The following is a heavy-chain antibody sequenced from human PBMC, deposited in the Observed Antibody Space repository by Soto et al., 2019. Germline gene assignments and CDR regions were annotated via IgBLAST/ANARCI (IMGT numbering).Heavy chain of an antibody. CDR1: GYTFTSHD. D-gene: IGHD3-10*01. J-gene: IGHJ4*02. CDR2: MNPNSGNT. V-gene: IGHV1-8*01. CDR3: ARGRYAIRGAFIIGELDH. Sequence: QVQLVQSGAEVKMPGASVKVSCKASGYTFTSHDINWVRQATGQGLEWMGWMNPNSGNTGYGQKFQVRITMTRNTSTTTAYMELSSLKSDDTAVYYCARGRYAIRGAFIIGELDHWGQGSLVIVSS.